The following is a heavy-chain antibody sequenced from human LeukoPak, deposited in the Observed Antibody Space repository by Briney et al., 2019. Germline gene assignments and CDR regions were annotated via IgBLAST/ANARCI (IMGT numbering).Heavy chain of an antibody. CDR1: GGSISSSSYY. Sequence: SETLSLTCTVSGGSISSSSYYWGWIRQPPGKGLEWIGSIYYSGSTYYNPSLKSRVTISVDTSKNQFSLKLNSVTAADTAVYYCAREVSDYGGNWFDPWGQGTLVTVPS. CDR2: IYYSGST. CDR3: AREVSDYGGNWFDP. D-gene: IGHD4/OR15-4a*01. J-gene: IGHJ5*02. V-gene: IGHV4-39*07.